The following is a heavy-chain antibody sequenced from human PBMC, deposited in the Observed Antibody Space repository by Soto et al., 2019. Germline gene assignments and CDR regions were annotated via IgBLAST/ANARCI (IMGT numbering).Heavy chain of an antibody. V-gene: IGHV3-23*01. CDR2: ISGSGGST. D-gene: IGHD4-17*01. CDR1: GFTFSSYA. J-gene: IGHJ6*02. CDR3: AKDRLYLDYCDYYYYYGMDV. Sequence: GGSLRLSCAASGFTFSSYAMSWVRQAPGKGLEWVSAISGSGGSTYYADSVKGRFTISRDNSKNTLYLQMNSLRAEDTAVYYCAKDRLYLDYCDYYYYYGMDVRGQRTTVTVSS.